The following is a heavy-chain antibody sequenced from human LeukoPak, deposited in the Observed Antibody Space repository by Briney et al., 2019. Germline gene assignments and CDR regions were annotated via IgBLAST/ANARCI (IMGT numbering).Heavy chain of an antibody. J-gene: IGHJ3*02. CDR2: ISTSSIYI. CDR1: GFTFSSYS. D-gene: IGHD1-26*01. Sequence: GGSLRLSSAASGFTFSSYSMNWVSQAPGEGLEWVSSISTSSIYIYYAGSVTGRFTISRDNAKNSLFLQMNSLRAEDTAVYYCARNLYTMGSTDAFDIWGQGTMVTVSS. V-gene: IGHV3-21*01. CDR3: ARNLYTMGSTDAFDI.